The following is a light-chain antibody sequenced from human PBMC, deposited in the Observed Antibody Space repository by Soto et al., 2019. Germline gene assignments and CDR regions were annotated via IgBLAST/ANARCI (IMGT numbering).Light chain of an antibody. V-gene: IGLV2-14*01. CDR2: EVS. CDR1: RSDLGGYNY. CDR3: ASNTSSSSYV. J-gene: IGLJ1*01. Sequence: QSVLTRPASVCGSPGKSINISCTGNRSDLGGYNYVSWYPQHPGKAPKLMIYEVSNRPPRVSNRFFGAKSGNTASLTISGLPAEDAADYYCASNTSSSSYVFGTGTKVTVL.